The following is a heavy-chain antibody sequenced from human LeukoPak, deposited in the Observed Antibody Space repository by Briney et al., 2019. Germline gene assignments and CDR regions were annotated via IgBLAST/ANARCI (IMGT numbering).Heavy chain of an antibody. J-gene: IGHJ4*02. Sequence: GASVKVSCKASGGTFSSYGISWVRQAPGQGLEWMGGIIPIFGTANYAQKFQGRVTITADESTSTAYMELSSLRSEDTAVYYCANDYDSSGYLDSWGQGTLVTVSS. CDR1: GGTFSSYG. D-gene: IGHD3-22*01. V-gene: IGHV1-69*13. CDR3: ANDYDSSGYLDS. CDR2: IIPIFGTA.